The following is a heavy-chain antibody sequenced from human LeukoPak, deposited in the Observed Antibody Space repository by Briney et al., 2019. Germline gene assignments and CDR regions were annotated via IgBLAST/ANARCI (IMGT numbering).Heavy chain of an antibody. CDR2: FDPEDGEA. J-gene: IGHJ4*02. V-gene: IGHV1-24*01. D-gene: IGHD2-15*01. CDR1: GYTLTELS. CDR3: ARADYCSGGSCYSGNFDY. Sequence: ASVKVSCKVSGYTLTELSIHWVRQAPGKGLEWMGGFDPEDGEAIYAQKFQGRVTMTEDTSTDTAYMELRSLRSDDTAVYYCARADYCSGGSCYSGNFDYWGQGTLVTVSS.